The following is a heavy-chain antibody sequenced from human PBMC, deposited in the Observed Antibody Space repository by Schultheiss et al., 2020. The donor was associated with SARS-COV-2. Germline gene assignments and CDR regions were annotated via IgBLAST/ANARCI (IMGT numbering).Heavy chain of an antibody. J-gene: IGHJ4*02. D-gene: IGHD2-2*01. V-gene: IGHV4-30-4*01. CDR3: ASRPVPAAGFDY. CDR1: GGSIGSGDYY. Sequence: SETLSLTCTVSGGSIGSGDYYWSWIRQPPGKGLEWIGYIYYSGSTYYNPSLKSRVTISVDTSKNQFSLKLSSVTAADTAVYYCASRPVPAAGFDYWGQGTLVTVSS. CDR2: IYYSGST.